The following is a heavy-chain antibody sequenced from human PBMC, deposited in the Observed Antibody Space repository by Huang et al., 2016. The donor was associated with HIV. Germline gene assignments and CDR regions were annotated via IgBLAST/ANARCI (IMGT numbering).Heavy chain of an antibody. CDR3: AKESRWFSDFDQ. CDR2: SSYDGRSD. D-gene: IGHD2-15*01. J-gene: IGHJ5*02. CDR1: GFIFSNFG. V-gene: IGHV3-30*18. Sequence: QVQLVESGGGVVQPGTSLRLSCAASGFIFSNFGMYWVRQAPGKGLELVAVSSYDGRSDRYSESVKGRFTISRDNDKNTLSLEMNRLRHDDTAVYYCAKESRWFSDFDQWGQGTLVTVSS.